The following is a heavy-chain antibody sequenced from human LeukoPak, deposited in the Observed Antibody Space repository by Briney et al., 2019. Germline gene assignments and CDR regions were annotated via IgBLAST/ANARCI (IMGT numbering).Heavy chain of an antibody. J-gene: IGHJ4*02. CDR3: AKGMGVDVYAEYSDS. V-gene: IGHV3-23*01. CDR2: ISGSGGSA. D-gene: IGHD2-8*01. CDR1: GFTFSSFA. Sequence: PGGSLRLSCAASGFTFSSFAMRWVRQAPGKGLERISSISGSGGSASYVDSVRGRFTISRDNSKNTLYLQMNSLRADDTAVYFRAKGMGVDVYAEYSDSWGQGTLVTVSS.